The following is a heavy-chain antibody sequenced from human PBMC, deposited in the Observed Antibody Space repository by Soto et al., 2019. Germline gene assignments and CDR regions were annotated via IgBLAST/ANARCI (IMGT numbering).Heavy chain of an antibody. D-gene: IGHD2-15*01. CDR2: ISSSSSYI. J-gene: IGHJ3*02. Sequence: EVQLVESGGGLVKPGGSLRLSCAASGFTFSSYSMNWVRQAPGKGLEWVSSISSSSSYIYYADSVKGRFTISRDNAKNSLYLQMNSRRAEDTAVYYCARCRSGGSCIAFDIWGQGTMVTVSS. V-gene: IGHV3-21*01. CDR3: ARCRSGGSCIAFDI. CDR1: GFTFSSYS.